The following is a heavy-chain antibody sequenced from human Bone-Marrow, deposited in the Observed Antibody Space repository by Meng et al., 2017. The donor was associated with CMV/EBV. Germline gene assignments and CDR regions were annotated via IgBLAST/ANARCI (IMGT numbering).Heavy chain of an antibody. V-gene: IGHV1-69*05. CDR3: ARDHLEWSSVGNWFDP. CDR1: GGTFSSYA. Sequence: SVKVSCKASGGTFSSYAISWVRQAPGQGLEWMGGIIPIFGTANYAQKFQGRVTITTDESTSTAYMELSSLRSEDTAVYYCARDHLEWSSVGNWFDPWGQGTLVTFSS. D-gene: IGHD3-3*01. CDR2: IIPIFGTA. J-gene: IGHJ5*02.